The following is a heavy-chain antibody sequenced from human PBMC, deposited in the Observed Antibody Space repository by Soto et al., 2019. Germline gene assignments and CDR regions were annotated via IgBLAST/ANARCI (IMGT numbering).Heavy chain of an antibody. CDR3: ARGDSTDCSNGVCSFFYDHDMDV. J-gene: IGHJ6*02. CDR1: GYSFTDYH. D-gene: IGHD2-8*01. Sequence: ASVKVSCKASGYSFTDYHIHWVRQAPGQGLEWLRRINPKSGGTSTAQKFQGWVTMTTDTSISTASMELTRLTSDDTAIYYCARGDSTDCSNGVCSFFYDHDMDVWGQGTTVTVSS. V-gene: IGHV1-2*04. CDR2: INPKSGGT.